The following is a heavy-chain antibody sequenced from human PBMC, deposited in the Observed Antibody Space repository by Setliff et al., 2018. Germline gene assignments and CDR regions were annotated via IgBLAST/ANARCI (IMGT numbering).Heavy chain of an antibody. CDR2: ISGGSFDI. Sequence: GSVRLSCAASGFRFGEYSMSWVRQAPGKGLEWVSAISGGSFDIYYAESVKGRFTISRDNWRNTLYLQMNSLRAEDTAVYYCVNHNPARWAVTGTPLDQWGQGTLVTVSS. CDR3: VNHNPARWAVTGTPLDQ. V-gene: IGHV3-23*01. CDR1: GFRFGEYS. D-gene: IGHD6-19*01. J-gene: IGHJ4*02.